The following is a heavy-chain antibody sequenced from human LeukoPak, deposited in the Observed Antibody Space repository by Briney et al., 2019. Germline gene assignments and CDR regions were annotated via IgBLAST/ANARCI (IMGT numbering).Heavy chain of an antibody. CDR2: ISYDGSNK. D-gene: IGHD3-3*01. Sequence: GGSLRLSCAASGFTFSSYAMHWVREAPGKGLEWVAVISYDGSNKYYADSVKGRFTISRDNSKNTLYLQMNSLRAEDTAVYYCARDRYDFWSGSYYFDYWGQGTLVTVSS. CDR1: GFTFSSYA. V-gene: IGHV3-30-3*01. CDR3: ARDRYDFWSGSYYFDY. J-gene: IGHJ4*02.